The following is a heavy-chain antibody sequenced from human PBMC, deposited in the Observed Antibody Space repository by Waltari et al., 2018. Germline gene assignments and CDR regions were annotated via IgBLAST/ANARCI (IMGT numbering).Heavy chain of an antibody. CDR3: ARDADSSGWYYYYGMDV. V-gene: IGHV3-33*01. D-gene: IGHD6-19*01. CDR1: GFTFSSYG. J-gene: IGHJ6*02. Sequence: QVQLVESGGGVVQPGRSLRLSCAASGFTFSSYGMHWVRQAPGKGLEWVAVIWYDGSNKYYADSVKGRFTISRDNSKNTLYLQMNSRRAEETAVYYCARDADSSGWYYYYGMDVWGQGTTVTVSS. CDR2: IWYDGSNK.